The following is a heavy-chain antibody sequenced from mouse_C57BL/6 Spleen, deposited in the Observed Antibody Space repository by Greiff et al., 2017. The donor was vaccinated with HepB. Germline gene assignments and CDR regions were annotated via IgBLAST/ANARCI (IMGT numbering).Heavy chain of an antibody. CDR2: IHPNSGST. J-gene: IGHJ1*03. CDR1: GYTFTSYW. D-gene: IGHD2-1*01. CDR3: ARGDYGNYEYFDV. Sequence: QVQLQQPGAELVKPGASVKLSCKASGYTFTSYWMHWVKQRPGQGLEWIGMIHPNSGSTNYNEKFKSKATLTVDKSSSTAYMQLSSLTSEDSAVEYCARGDYGNYEYFDVWGTGTTVTVSS. V-gene: IGHV1-64*01.